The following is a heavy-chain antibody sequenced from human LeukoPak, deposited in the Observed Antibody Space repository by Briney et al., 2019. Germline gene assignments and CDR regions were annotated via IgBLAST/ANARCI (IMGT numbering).Heavy chain of an antibody. CDR3: ARVSAAGSGFLDL. CDR2: IKQDGTEK. CDR1: GFTFSSYA. Sequence: GGSLRLSCAASGFTFSSYAMSWVRQAPGKGLEWVANIKQDGTEKNYVDSVKGRLTTSRDNAKNSLFLQMNSLRVEDTAVYYCARVSAAGSGFLDLWGRGTLVLVSA. D-gene: IGHD6-13*01. J-gene: IGHJ2*01. V-gene: IGHV3-7*01.